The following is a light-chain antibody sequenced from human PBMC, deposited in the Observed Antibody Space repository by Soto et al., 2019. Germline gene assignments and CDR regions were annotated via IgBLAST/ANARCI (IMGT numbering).Light chain of an antibody. Sequence: EIVLTQSPGTLSVSPGERATLSCRASQSVGRNYLAWYQQKPGQAPRLLIHGASNRATGIPERFSGSGSGKDFTLTISRLEPEDFAVYNCQQYASSPLTFGGGTKVETK. V-gene: IGKV3-20*01. J-gene: IGKJ4*01. CDR2: GAS. CDR1: QSVGRNY. CDR3: QQYASSPLT.